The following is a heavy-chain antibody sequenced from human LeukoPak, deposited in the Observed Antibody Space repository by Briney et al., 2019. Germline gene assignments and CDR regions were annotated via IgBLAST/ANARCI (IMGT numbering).Heavy chain of an antibody. CDR1: GFTFSSYA. J-gene: IGHJ6*02. CDR3: AKSAYTYCSSTSCYFDYGMDV. V-gene: IGHV3-23*01. Sequence: GGSLRLSCAASGFTFSSYARSWVRQAPGKGLEWVSAISGSGGSTYYADSVKGRFTISRDNSKNTLYLQMNSLRAEDTAVYYCAKSAYTYCSSTSCYFDYGMDVWGQGTTVTVSS. CDR2: ISGSGGST. D-gene: IGHD2-2*01.